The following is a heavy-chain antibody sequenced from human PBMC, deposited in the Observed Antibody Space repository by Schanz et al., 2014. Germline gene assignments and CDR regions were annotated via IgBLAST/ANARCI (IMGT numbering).Heavy chain of an antibody. Sequence: EVQLVESGGGLVKPGGSLRLSCAASGFAFSAYSMNWVRQAPGKGLEWVSSISSSGSYIYFPDSVKGRFTISRDNAKNSLYLQMNSLRGEDTAVYYCVKDLQRELLRDDHYYGMDVWGQGTTVTVSS. CDR2: ISSSGSYI. D-gene: IGHD1-26*01. CDR1: GFAFSAYS. CDR3: VKDLQRELLRDDHYYGMDV. V-gene: IGHV3-21*01. J-gene: IGHJ6*02.